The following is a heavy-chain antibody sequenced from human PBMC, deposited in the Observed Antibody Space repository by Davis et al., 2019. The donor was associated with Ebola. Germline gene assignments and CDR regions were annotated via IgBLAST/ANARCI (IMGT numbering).Heavy chain of an antibody. CDR3: ARGIAARYYYYYMDV. J-gene: IGHJ6*03. CDR2: IHYSGST. Sequence: SETLSLTCTVSGGSISSYYWSWIRQPPGKGLEWIGYIHYSGSTNNNPSLKSRVTISADTSKNQFSLKLSSVTAADTAVYYCARGIAARYYYYYMDVWGKGTTVTVSS. CDR1: GGSISSYY. D-gene: IGHD6-6*01. V-gene: IGHV4-59*01.